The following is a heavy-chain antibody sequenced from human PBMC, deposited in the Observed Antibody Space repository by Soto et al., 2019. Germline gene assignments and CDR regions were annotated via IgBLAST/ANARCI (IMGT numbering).Heavy chain of an antibody. D-gene: IGHD6-19*01. CDR3: AKDKPAAGSQWLVPI. CDR1: GFTFSSCA. Sequence: PGGSLRLSCAASGFTFSSCAMTWIRQAPGMGLQLVSAISDSGGSTYYADSVRGRFTISRDNSKNTLYLQLNSLGAEDTAVYYCAKDKPAAGSQWLVPIWGRGTLVTVSS. J-gene: IGHJ4*02. V-gene: IGHV3-23*01. CDR2: ISDSGGST.